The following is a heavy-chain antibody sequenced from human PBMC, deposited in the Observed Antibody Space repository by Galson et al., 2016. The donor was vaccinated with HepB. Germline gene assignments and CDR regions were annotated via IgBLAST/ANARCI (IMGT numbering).Heavy chain of an antibody. D-gene: IGHD5-24*01. J-gene: IGHJ4*02. CDR2: IRYDGSNI. CDR3: ARVRFTGYNYFDY. CDR1: GFMFSSYD. V-gene: IGHV3-33*01. Sequence: SLRLSCAVSGFMFSSYDMHWVRQAPGKGPEWVAVIRYDGSNIDYIDSVKGRFTISRDNFKSTLYLQMNSLRAEDTAVYYCARVRFTGYNYFDYWGQGALVTVSS.